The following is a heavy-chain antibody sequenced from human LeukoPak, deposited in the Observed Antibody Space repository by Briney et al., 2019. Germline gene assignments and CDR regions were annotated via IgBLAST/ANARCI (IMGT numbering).Heavy chain of an antibody. V-gene: IGHV4-59*08. CDR2: IYSSGST. Sequence: SETLSLTCTVSGGSISSYFWSWIRQPPGKGLEWIGDIYSSGSTNYNPSLKSRVTISVDTSKNQFSLKLSSVTAADTAVYYCARFGAAAGRSFDCWGQGTLVTVSS. J-gene: IGHJ4*02. D-gene: IGHD6-13*01. CDR3: ARFGAAAGRSFDC. CDR1: GGSISSYF.